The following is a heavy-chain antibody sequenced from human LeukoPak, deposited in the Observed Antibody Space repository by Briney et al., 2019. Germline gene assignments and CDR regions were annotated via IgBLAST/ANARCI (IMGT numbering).Heavy chain of an antibody. CDR1: GGSISSYY. J-gene: IGHJ5*02. CDR3: ARGVVGGYSYGIWLDP. V-gene: IGHV4-4*07. CDR2: IYTSGST. Sequence: SETLSLTCTVSGGSISSYYWSWIWQPAGKGLEWIGRIYTSGSTNYNPSLKSRVTMSVDTSKNQFSLKLSSVTAADTAVYYCARGVVGGYSYGIWLDPWGQGTLVTVSS. D-gene: IGHD5-18*01.